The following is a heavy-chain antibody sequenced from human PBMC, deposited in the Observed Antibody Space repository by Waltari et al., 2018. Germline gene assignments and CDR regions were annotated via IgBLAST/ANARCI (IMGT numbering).Heavy chain of an antibody. Sequence: EVQLVESGGGLVQPGGSLRLSCAASGFTFSSYWMSWVRQAPGKGLDWVANIKQDGSEKYYVDSVKGRFTISRDNAKNSLYLQMNSLRAEDTAVYYCAAGYSSGWFDYWGQGTLVIVSS. CDR3: AAGYSSGWFDY. J-gene: IGHJ4*02. CDR1: GFTFSSYW. V-gene: IGHV3-7*01. CDR2: IKQDGSEK. D-gene: IGHD6-19*01.